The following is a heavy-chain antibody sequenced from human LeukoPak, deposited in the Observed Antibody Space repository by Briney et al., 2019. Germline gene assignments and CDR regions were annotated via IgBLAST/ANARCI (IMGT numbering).Heavy chain of an antibody. Sequence: GGSLRLFCAASGFTFSSYEMTWVRQAPGKGLEWVSYISSSGSTIYYADSVKDRFTISRDNAKNSLYLQMNSLRAEDTAVYYCARGWTKFDYWGQGTLVTVSS. J-gene: IGHJ4*02. CDR3: ARGWTKFDY. V-gene: IGHV3-48*03. D-gene: IGHD1-1*01. CDR1: GFTFSSYE. CDR2: ISSSGSTI.